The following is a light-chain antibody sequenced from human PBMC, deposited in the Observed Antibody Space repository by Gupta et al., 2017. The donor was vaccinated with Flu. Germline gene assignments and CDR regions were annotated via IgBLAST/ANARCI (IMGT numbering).Light chain of an antibody. J-gene: IGKJ3*01. CDR1: QSISSY. CDR2: AAS. CDR3: QQSYSTST. Sequence: DIQVTQSPSSLSASVGDRVTITCRASQSISSYLNWYQQKPGKAPKLLIYAASRWQSGVPSRFSGSGSGTDFTLTSSRRQPEDFANYYGQQSYSTSTFGHGTKVDIK. V-gene: IGKV1-39*01.